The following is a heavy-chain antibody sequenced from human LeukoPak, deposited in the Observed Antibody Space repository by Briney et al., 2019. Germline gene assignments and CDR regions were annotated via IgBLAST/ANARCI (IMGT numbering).Heavy chain of an antibody. CDR1: GFTFDDYA. J-gene: IGHJ3*02. CDR2: ISWNSGSI. D-gene: IGHD6-19*01. CDR3: ATITTSLRSVALHCAFDI. Sequence: GRSLTLSCAASGFTFDDYAMHWVRQAPGKGLEWVSGISWNSGSIGYAYSVKGRFTISRDNAKNSLYLQMNSLRAEDTALYYCATITTSLRSVALHCAFDIWGQGTMVTVAS. V-gene: IGHV3-9*01.